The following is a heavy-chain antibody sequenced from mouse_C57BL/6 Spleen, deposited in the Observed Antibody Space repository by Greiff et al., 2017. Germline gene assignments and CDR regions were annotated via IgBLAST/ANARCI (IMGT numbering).Heavy chain of an antibody. CDR3: AYGSSYWYFDV. Sequence: QVQLQQPGAELVKPGASVKLSCKASGYTFTSYWMHWVKQRPGQGLEWIGMIHPNSGSTNYNEKFKSKATLTVNKSSSTAYMQLGSLTSEDSAVYYCAYGSSYWYFDVWGTGTTVTVSS. CDR2: IHPNSGST. D-gene: IGHD1-1*01. V-gene: IGHV1-64*01. J-gene: IGHJ1*03. CDR1: GYTFTSYW.